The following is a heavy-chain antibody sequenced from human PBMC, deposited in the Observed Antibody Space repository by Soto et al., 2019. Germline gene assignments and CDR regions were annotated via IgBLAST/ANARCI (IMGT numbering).Heavy chain of an antibody. J-gene: IGHJ4*02. CDR3: ASAGTYGGNSSNY. CDR2: IIPILGIA. D-gene: IGHD4-17*01. V-gene: IGHV1-69*02. CDR1: GGTFSSYT. Sequence: QVQLVQSGAEVKKPGSSVKVSCKASGGTFSSYTISWVRQAPGQGLEWMGRIIPILGIANYAQKFQGRVTITADKSTSTAYMEVSSLRSEDTAVYYCASAGTYGGNSSNYWGQGTLVTVSS.